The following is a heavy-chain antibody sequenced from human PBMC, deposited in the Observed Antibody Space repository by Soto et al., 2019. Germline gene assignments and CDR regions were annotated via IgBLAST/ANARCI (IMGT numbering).Heavy chain of an antibody. V-gene: IGHV3-21*04. CDR1: GFTFNSYG. J-gene: IGHJ5*02. Sequence: EVQLVESGGGLVKPGESLRLSCAASGFTFNSYGMDWVRQAPGKGLEWVSFISSGGNYIYYADSVKGRFTISRDNARHSLYLQMNSLRGDDTAVYYCARDMYFGDYAGWFDPWGQGTLVTVSS. CDR3: ARDMYFGDYAGWFDP. D-gene: IGHD4-17*01. CDR2: ISSGGNYI.